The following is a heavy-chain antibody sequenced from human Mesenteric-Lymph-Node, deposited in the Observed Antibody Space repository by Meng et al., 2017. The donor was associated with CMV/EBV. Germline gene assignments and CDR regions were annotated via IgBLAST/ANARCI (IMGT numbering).Heavy chain of an antibody. CDR1: GFTFSSHE. CDR2: ISSSGSTI. V-gene: IGHV3-48*03. D-gene: IGHD2-2*01. Sequence: GESLKISCAASGFTFSSHEMNWVRQAPGKGLEWVSYISSSGSTIYYADSVKGRFTISRDNAKNSLYLQMNSLRAEDTAVYYCARDLDIVVVPAAMDFYYGMDVWGQGTTVTVSS. CDR3: ARDLDIVVVPAAMDFYYGMDV. J-gene: IGHJ6*02.